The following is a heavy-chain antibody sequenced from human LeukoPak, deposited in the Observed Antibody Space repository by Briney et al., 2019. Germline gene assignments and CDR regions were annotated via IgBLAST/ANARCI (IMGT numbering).Heavy chain of an antibody. D-gene: IGHD6-19*01. CDR1: GFTFSSYW. J-gene: IGHJ4*02. Sequence: GGSLRLSCAASGFTFSSYWMSWVRQAPGKGLEWVANIKQDGSEKYYVDSVKGRFTISRDNAKNSLYLQMNSLRAEDTAVYYCARTQWLATRYFDYWGQGTLVTVSS. CDR2: IKQDGSEK. V-gene: IGHV3-7*01. CDR3: ARTQWLATRYFDY.